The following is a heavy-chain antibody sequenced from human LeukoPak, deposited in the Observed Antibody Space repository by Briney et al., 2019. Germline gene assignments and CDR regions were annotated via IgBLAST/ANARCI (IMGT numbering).Heavy chain of an antibody. CDR3: ARELGSSGYYGVDY. CDR1: GYSFAGHY. CDR2: INPNSGDT. J-gene: IGHJ4*02. V-gene: IGHV1-2*04. Sequence: ASVNVSCKASGYSFAGHYIHWVRQAPGQGPEWVGWINPNSGDTTYAQNFQGWVTMTRDTSIATAYMELSRQRSDDTAIYYCARELGSSGYYGVDYWGQGTLVTVSS. D-gene: IGHD3-22*01.